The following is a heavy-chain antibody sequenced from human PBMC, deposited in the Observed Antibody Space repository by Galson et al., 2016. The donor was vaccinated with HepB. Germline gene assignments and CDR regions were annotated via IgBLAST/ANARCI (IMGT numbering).Heavy chain of an antibody. V-gene: IGHV3-72*01. J-gene: IGHJ4*02. D-gene: IGHD5/OR15-5a*01. CDR2: IRNRVSSFST. Sequence: SLRLSCAAPGFSFSDHFMDWVRQAPGTGLEWVARIRNRVSSFSTDYAAAVRGRFIISRDDSKKSLSLQMNYLKTEDTAVYYCVRDSVYFYLDYWGQGTQVTVSS. CDR1: GFSFSDHF. CDR3: VRDSVYFYLDY.